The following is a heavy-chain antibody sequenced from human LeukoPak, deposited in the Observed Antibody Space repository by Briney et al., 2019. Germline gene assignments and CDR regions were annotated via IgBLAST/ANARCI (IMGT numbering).Heavy chain of an antibody. CDR1: GYTFTSYG. V-gene: IGHV1-18*04. Sequence: ASVKVSCKASGYTFTSYGISWVRQAPGQGLEWMGWISAHNGNINYAQKLQGRVTMTKDTSTNTAYMELRSLTFDDTAVYYCARDGYFDCWGQGTLVTVSS. CDR3: ARDGYFDC. J-gene: IGHJ4*02. CDR2: ISAHNGNI.